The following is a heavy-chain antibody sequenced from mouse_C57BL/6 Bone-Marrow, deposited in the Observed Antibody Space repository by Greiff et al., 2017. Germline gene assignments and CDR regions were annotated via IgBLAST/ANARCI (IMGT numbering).Heavy chain of an antibody. V-gene: IGHV1-55*01. CDR3: ARSPSYGSLFAY. J-gene: IGHJ3*01. D-gene: IGHD1-1*01. Sequence: QVQLQQPGAELVKPGASVKMSCKASGYTFTSYWITWVKQRPGQGLEWIGGIYPGSGSTNYNEKFKSKATLTVDTSSSTAYMQLSSLTSEDSAVYYCARSPSYGSLFAYWGQGTLVTVSA. CDR1: GYTFTSYW. CDR2: IYPGSGST.